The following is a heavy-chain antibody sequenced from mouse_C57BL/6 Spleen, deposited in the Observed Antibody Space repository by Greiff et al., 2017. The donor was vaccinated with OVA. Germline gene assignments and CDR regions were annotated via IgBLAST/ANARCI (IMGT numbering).Heavy chain of an antibody. V-gene: IGHV3-6*01. D-gene: IGHD2-3*01. CDR1: GYSITSGYY. CDR2: IRYDGSN. CDR3: ASVYDGYAMDY. Sequence: EVHLVESGPGLVKPSPSLSLTCSVTGYSITSGYYWNWIRQFPGNKLECMGYIRYDGSNNYNPSFKNRICNARDTSKNQFILKLNSVTTEDTATYYCASVYDGYAMDYWGQGTSVTVSS. J-gene: IGHJ4*01.